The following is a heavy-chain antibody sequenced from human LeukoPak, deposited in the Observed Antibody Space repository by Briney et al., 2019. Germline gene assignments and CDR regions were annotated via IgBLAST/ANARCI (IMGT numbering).Heavy chain of an antibody. CDR2: INPNNGGT. D-gene: IGHD3-22*01. V-gene: IGHV1-2*02. CDR1: GYTLTSYY. J-gene: IGHJ4*02. CDR3: ARDERYDSSGYPFDY. Sequence: ASVKVSCKASGYTLTSYYMHWVRQAPGQGLEWMGWINPNNGGTKHAQKFQDRVTMTRDTSISTAYMELSRLRSDDTAVYYCARDERYDSSGYPFDYWGQGTLVTVSS.